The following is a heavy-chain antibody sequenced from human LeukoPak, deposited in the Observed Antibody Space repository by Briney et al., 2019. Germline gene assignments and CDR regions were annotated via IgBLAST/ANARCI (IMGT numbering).Heavy chain of an antibody. Sequence: GGSLRLSCAASGFTFSSYGMHWVRQAPGKGLEWVAVIWYDGSNKYYADSVKGRFTISRDNSKNTLYLQMNSLRAEDTAVYYCARDRLQLWPRTNYYYYFGMDVWGQGTTVTVSS. CDR1: GFTFSSYG. V-gene: IGHV3-33*01. CDR3: ARDRLQLWPRTNYYYYFGMDV. CDR2: IWYDGSNK. D-gene: IGHD5-18*01. J-gene: IGHJ6*02.